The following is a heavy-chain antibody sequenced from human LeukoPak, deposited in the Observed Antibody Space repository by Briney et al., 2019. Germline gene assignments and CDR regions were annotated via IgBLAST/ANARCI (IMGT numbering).Heavy chain of an antibody. CDR2: ISYDGRNK. CDR1: GFTFSTYG. CDR3: AKGDAYCGGDCFPD. Sequence: GRSLRLSCAASGFTFSTYGMHWVRQAPGKGLEWVAVISYDGRNKYYADYVKGRVTISRDNSKNTLYLQMNSLRAEDTAVYFRAKGDAYCGGDCFPDWGQGTLVTVSS. D-gene: IGHD2-21*02. J-gene: IGHJ4*02. V-gene: IGHV3-30*18.